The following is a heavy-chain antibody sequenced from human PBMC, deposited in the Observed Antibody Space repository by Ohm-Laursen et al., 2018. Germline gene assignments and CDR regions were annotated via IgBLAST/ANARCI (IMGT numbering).Heavy chain of an antibody. CDR3: AKRAIPAAYWYYFDY. CDR1: GFTLSSYA. J-gene: IGHJ4*02. V-gene: IGHV3-23*01. Sequence: GSLTLLFSSGFTLSSYAMSWVRQAPGKGLEWVSAISGSGGSTYYADSVKGRFTISRDNSKNTLYLQMNSLRAEDTAVYYCAKRAIPAAYWYYFDYWGQGTLVTVSS. CDR2: ISGSGGST. D-gene: IGHD2-2*01.